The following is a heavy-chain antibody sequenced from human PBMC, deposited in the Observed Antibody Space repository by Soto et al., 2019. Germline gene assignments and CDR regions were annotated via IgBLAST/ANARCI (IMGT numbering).Heavy chain of an antibody. V-gene: IGHV1-69*13. Sequence: SVKVSCKASGGTFSIYAISCVLQAPLQGLEWMGGIIPIFGTANYAQKFQGRVTITADESTSTAYMELSSLRSEDTAVYYCARDGYNFGIQYYFDYWGQGTLVTVSS. CDR2: IIPIFGTA. J-gene: IGHJ4*02. CDR3: ARDGYNFGIQYYFDY. CDR1: GGTFSIYA. D-gene: IGHD5-12*01.